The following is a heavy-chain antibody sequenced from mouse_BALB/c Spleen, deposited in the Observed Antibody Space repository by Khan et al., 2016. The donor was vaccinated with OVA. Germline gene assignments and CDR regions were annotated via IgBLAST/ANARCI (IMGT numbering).Heavy chain of an antibody. Sequence: EVQLQESGPGLVKPSQSLSLTCTVTGYSITSDYAWNWIRQFPGNKLEWMAYITYSGNTGYNPSLKGRISITRDTSKNPFFLQLNSVTTEDTATYYGARDYGSSYLFFDYWGRGTTLTVSS. V-gene: IGHV3-2*02. D-gene: IGHD1-1*01. J-gene: IGHJ2*01. CDR2: ITYSGNT. CDR3: ARDYGSSYLFFDY. CDR1: GYSITSDYA.